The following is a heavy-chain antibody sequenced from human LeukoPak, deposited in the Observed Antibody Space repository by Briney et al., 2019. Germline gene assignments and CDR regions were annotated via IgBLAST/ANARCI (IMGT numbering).Heavy chain of an antibody. Sequence: GASVKVSCKASGYTFTSYDINWVRQATGQGPEWMGWMNPNSGNTGYAQKFQGRVTFTRNTSISTAYMELSSLRSEDTAVYYCARIYSSSRRTGFDYWGQGTLVTVSS. V-gene: IGHV1-8*03. D-gene: IGHD6-13*01. CDR1: GYTFTSYD. J-gene: IGHJ4*02. CDR3: ARIYSSSRRTGFDY. CDR2: MNPNSGNT.